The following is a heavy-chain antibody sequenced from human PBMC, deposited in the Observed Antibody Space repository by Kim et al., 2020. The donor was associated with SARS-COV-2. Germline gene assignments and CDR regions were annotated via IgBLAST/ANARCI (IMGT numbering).Heavy chain of an antibody. J-gene: IGHJ4*02. Sequence: GGSLRLSCAASGFTFSSYGMSWVRQAPGKGQEWVSSISGSGGTTYYADSVKGRFTISRDNSKNTLYLQMNSLRVEDTAVYYCAKGGTYHGSGSSFPFDYWRQGTLVTVSS. CDR2: ISGSGGTT. V-gene: IGHV3-23*01. CDR1: GFTFSSYG. D-gene: IGHD3-10*01. CDR3: AKGGTYHGSGSSFPFDY.